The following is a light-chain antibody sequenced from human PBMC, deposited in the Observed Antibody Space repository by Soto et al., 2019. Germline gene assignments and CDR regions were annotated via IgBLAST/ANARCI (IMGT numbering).Light chain of an antibody. Sequence: EIELTQSPATLSLSPGETATLSGMASQNVDKFLAWYQQRPGQPPRLLIFDSSNRATGVPVRFSGSGSGTVFTLTIGSLEPEDSAVYYCQQRKNWPPITFGQGTRLEIK. CDR3: QQRKNWPPIT. CDR1: QNVDKF. CDR2: DSS. J-gene: IGKJ5*01. V-gene: IGKV3-11*01.